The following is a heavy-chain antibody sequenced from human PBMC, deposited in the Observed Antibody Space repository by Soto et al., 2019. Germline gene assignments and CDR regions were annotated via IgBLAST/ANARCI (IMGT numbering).Heavy chain of an antibody. CDR3: AKDMAPPPTTVTYYFDY. CDR2: ISWNSGSI. V-gene: IGHV3-9*01. Sequence: EVQPVESGGGLVQPGRSLRLSCAASGFTFDDYAMHWVRQAPGKGLEWVSGISWNSGSIGYADSVKGRFTISRDNAKNSLYLQMNSLRAEDTALYYCAKDMAPPPTTVTYYFDYWGQGTLVTVSS. D-gene: IGHD4-4*01. CDR1: GFTFDDYA. J-gene: IGHJ4*02.